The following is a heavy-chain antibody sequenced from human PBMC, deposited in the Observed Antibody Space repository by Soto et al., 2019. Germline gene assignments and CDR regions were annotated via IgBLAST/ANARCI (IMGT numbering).Heavy chain of an antibody. CDR3: ARMYSSSFYYYYYYGMDV. Sequence: SVKVSFKASGGTFSSYAISWVRQAPGQGLEWMGGIIPIFGTANYAQKFQGRVTITADESTSTAYMELSSLRSEDTAVYYCARMYSSSFYYYYYYGMDVWGQGTTVTVSS. CDR1: GGTFSSYA. J-gene: IGHJ6*02. CDR2: IIPIFGTA. D-gene: IGHD6-6*01. V-gene: IGHV1-69*13.